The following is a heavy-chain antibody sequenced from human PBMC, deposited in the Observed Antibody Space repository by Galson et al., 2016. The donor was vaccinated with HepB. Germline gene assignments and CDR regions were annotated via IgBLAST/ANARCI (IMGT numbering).Heavy chain of an antibody. CDR2: VDTGNGDT. CDR1: GYTFTSHL. CDR3: AKGWDSGRHYDY. Sequence: SVKVSCKASGYTFTSHLIYWVRQAPGQGLEWLGWVDTGNGDTRSSQKFQDRVTFTRDTSSNKAYMELTSLRSEDTAVYYCAKGWDSGRHYDYWGQGTPVTVSS. V-gene: IGHV1-3*04. J-gene: IGHJ4*02. D-gene: IGHD6-19*01.